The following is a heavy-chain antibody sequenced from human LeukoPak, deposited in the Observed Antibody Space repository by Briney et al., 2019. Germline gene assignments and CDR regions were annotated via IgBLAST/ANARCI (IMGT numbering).Heavy chain of an antibody. J-gene: IGHJ4*02. CDR3: ARGHWEQDTSTYAY. CDR2: IYYSGTT. D-gene: IGHD1-26*01. Sequence: SETLSLTCAVSGTSITYGGYTWNWIRQPPGKGVGWIGYIYYSGTTFYNPSFKSRVTMSLESAKNQLSLKLRSVTAADTAVYYCARGHWEQDTSTYAYWGQGSLVTVSS. CDR1: GTSITYGGYT. V-gene: IGHV4-30-4*07.